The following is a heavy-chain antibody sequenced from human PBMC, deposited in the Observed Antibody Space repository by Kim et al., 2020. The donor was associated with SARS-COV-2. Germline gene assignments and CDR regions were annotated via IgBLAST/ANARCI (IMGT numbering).Heavy chain of an antibody. CDR1: GGCISSSSYY. CDR3: ARHPHVWVAAAGTPSSSFDY. CDR2: IYYSGST. Sequence: SETLSLTCTVSGGCISSSSYYWGWIRQPPGKGLEWIGSIYYSGSTYYNPSLKSRVTISVDTSKNQFSLKLSSVTAADTAVYYCARHPHVWVAAAGTPSSSFDYWGQGTLVTVSS. D-gene: IGHD6-13*01. J-gene: IGHJ4*02. V-gene: IGHV4-39*01.